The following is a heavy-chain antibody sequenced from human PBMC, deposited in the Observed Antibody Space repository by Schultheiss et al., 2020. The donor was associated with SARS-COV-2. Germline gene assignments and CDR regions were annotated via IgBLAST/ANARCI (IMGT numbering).Heavy chain of an antibody. V-gene: IGHV3-69-1*01. CDR1: RGSVSSGSYH. J-gene: IGHJ4*02. CDR2: ISYTSEI. CDR3: ARDNQVFFSSGHDY. Sequence: GGSLRLSCTVSRGSVSSGSYHWGWTRQPPGKGLEWIAYISYTSEISYGDSVKGRFTISRDNVRSSLFLQMSSLRAEDTAVYFCARDNQVFFSSGHDYWGQGTLVTVSS. D-gene: IGHD6-19*01.